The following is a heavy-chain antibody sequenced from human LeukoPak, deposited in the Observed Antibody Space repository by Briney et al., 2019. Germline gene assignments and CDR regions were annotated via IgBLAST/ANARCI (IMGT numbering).Heavy chain of an antibody. J-gene: IGHJ4*02. V-gene: IGHV4-59*01. Sequence: SETLSLTCTVSGGSISSYYWSWIRQPPGKGLEWIGYIYYSGSTNYNPSLKSRVTISVDTSKNQFSLKLSSVTAADTAVYYCAGVGDYYGSGSLDYWGQGTLVTVSS. CDR1: GGSISSYY. D-gene: IGHD3-10*01. CDR2: IYYSGST. CDR3: AGVGDYYGSGSLDY.